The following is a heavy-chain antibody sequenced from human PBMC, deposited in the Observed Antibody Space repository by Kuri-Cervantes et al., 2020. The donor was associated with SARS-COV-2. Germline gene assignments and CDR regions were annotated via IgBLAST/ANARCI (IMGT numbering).Heavy chain of an antibody. CDR3: VRDGDHWNFDY. J-gene: IGHJ4*02. CDR2: IGHTDNTI. CDR1: GFTFSGYE. D-gene: IGHD1-1*01. Sequence: GESLKISCAASGFTFSGYEMSWVRQAPGKGLEWVAYIGHTDNTIYYADSVKGRFTISRDNPKTSLYLQMSSLRAEDTAVYYCVRDGDHWNFDYWGQGTLVTVSS. V-gene: IGHV3-48*03.